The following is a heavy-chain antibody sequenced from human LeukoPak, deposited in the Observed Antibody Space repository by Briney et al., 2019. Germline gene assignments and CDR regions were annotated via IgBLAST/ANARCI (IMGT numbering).Heavy chain of an antibody. Sequence: PSETLSLTCAVYGGSFSGYYWSWIRQPPGKGLEWIGEINHSGSTNYNPSLKSRVTISVDTSKNQFSLKLSSVTAADTAVYYCARTGSSWYYFDYWGQGTLVTVPS. CDR1: GGSFSGYY. D-gene: IGHD6-13*01. CDR3: ARTGSSWYYFDY. J-gene: IGHJ4*02. CDR2: INHSGST. V-gene: IGHV4-34*01.